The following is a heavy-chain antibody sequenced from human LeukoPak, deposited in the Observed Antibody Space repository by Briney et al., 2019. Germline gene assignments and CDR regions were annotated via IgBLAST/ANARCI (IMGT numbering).Heavy chain of an antibody. D-gene: IGHD2-8*01. V-gene: IGHV2-5*01. CDR3: AHDPVYAMRFDY. CDR1: GCSRRARGVG. Sequence: GSGPTLVNPAQALTLSCTVSGCSRRARGVGVGWIRQLPGKALEWLALIYGNDDKRYSPSLKSRLTNTKVTSKNQVVITMTNMAPVDTATYYCAHDPVYAMRFDYWGQGTLVTVSS. CDR2: IYGNDDK. J-gene: IGHJ4*02.